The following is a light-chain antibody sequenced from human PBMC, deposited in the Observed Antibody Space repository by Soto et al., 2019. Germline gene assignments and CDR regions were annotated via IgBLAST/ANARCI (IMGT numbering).Light chain of an antibody. Sequence: QSALTQPASVSGSPGQSITISCAGTRDDIGAYDYVSWYQQHPGNAPKLLVYEVTNRPSGVSDRFSGSKSGNTASLTISGLQAEDEADYYCSSYAGSNNYVFGGGTKLTVL. CDR3: SSYAGSNNYV. CDR1: RDDIGAYDY. V-gene: IGLV2-14*01. CDR2: EVT. J-gene: IGLJ3*02.